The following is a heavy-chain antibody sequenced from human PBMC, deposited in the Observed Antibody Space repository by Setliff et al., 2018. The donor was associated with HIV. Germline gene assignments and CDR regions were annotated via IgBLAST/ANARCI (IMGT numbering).Heavy chain of an antibody. V-gene: IGHV1-8*01. Sequence: ASVKVSCKASGYTFTSLDINWVRQATGQGPEWMGWLNPTSGNTGSAQRFQGRVTMTRNTSISIAYMELSNLRSEDTAVYYCARGAPGAFDIWGQGTMVTVSS. CDR1: GYTFTSLD. CDR2: LNPTSGNT. J-gene: IGHJ3*02. CDR3: ARGAPGAFDI.